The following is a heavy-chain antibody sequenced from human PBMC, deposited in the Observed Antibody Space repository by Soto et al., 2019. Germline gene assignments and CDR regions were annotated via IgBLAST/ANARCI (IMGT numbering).Heavy chain of an antibody. D-gene: IGHD6-19*01. V-gene: IGHV3-23*01. CDR3: AKDHPYAAGVAVAGFDS. J-gene: IGHJ4*02. CDR1: GFTFRRYA. Sequence: GGSLRLSCAASGFTFRRYAMSWVRQAPGKGLEWVSVISEGGDSTYYADSVKGRFTISRDNSENTVSLRMNSLRVEDTAVYYCAKDHPYAAGVAVAGFDSWGQGTLVTVSS. CDR2: ISEGGDST.